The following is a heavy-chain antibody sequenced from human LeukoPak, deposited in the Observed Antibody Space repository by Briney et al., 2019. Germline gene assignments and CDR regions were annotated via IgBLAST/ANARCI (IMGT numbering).Heavy chain of an antibody. V-gene: IGHV1-2*02. J-gene: IGHJ4*02. Sequence: ASVKVSCKVSGYTLTELSMHWVRQAPGKGLEWMGWINPNSGGTNFAQKFQGRVTMTRDTSISTAYMELNRLRSDDTAVYYCARGKNYYDSSAPFDYWGQGTLVTVSS. CDR3: ARGKNYYDSSAPFDY. D-gene: IGHD3-22*01. CDR1: GYTLTELS. CDR2: INPNSGGT.